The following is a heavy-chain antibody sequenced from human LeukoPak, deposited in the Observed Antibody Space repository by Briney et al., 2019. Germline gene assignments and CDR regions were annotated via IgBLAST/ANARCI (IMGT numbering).Heavy chain of an antibody. J-gene: IGHJ4*02. V-gene: IGHV3-30*18. CDR2: ISYDGSNK. CDR1: GFTFSSYG. D-gene: IGHD5-24*01. Sequence: GRSLRLSCAASGFTFSSYGMPWVRQAPGKGLEWVAVISYDGSNKYYADSVKGRFTISRDNSKNTLYLQMNSLRAEDTAVYYCAKTAGRRAGIAYWGQGTLVTVSS. CDR3: AKTAGRRAGIAY.